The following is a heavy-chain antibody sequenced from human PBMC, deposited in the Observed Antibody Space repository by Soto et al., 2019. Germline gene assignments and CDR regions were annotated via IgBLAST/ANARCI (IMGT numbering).Heavy chain of an antibody. Sequence: QITLKESGPTLVKPTQTLTLTCTFSGFSLSTSGVGVGWIRQPPGKALEWLALIYWNDDKRYSPSLKSMLTITNDASKNQVVLTTTNMDHVDTAKYYCAHRHERYYYYGMDFWGQGTTVTVSS. CDR1: GFSLSTSGVG. V-gene: IGHV2-5*01. J-gene: IGHJ6*02. CDR3: AHRHERYYYYGMDF. CDR2: IYWNDDK.